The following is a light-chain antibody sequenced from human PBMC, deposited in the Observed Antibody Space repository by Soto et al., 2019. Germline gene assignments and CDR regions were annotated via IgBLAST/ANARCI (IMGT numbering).Light chain of an antibody. Sequence: QSVLTQPASVSGSPGQSITISCTGTSSDVGGYNYVSWYQQHPGKAPKLMIYEVSNRPSGVSNRFSGSKSGNTASLTISGLQADDEADYYCSSYTSSSTPWVFGGGTQLTVL. V-gene: IGLV2-14*01. CDR3: SSYTSSSTPWV. CDR1: SSDVGGYNY. CDR2: EVS. J-gene: IGLJ3*02.